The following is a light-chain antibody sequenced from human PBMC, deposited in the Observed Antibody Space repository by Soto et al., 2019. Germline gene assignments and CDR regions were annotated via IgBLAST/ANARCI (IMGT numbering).Light chain of an antibody. Sequence: DVPMTQSPSSLSASVGDRITITCRASQSISTFLNWYQYKPGKAPKLLIYAASTLQSGVPSRFSGSGSGTEFPLTISSLQPEDSATYYCQQSYSSPTFGGGTKVEIK. CDR2: AAS. J-gene: IGKJ4*01. V-gene: IGKV1-39*01. CDR1: QSISTF. CDR3: QQSYSSPT.